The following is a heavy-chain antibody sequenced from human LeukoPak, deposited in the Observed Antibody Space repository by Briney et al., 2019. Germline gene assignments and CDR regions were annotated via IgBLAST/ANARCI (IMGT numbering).Heavy chain of an antibody. Sequence: GGSLRLSCAASGFTFSSYAMHWVRQAPGKGLEWVAVISYDGSNKYYADSVKGRFTISRDNSKNTLYLQMNSLRAEDMAAYYCARDHQCSGGSCYHPTGFDYWGQGTLVTVSS. J-gene: IGHJ4*02. CDR2: ISYDGSNK. CDR3: ARDHQCSGGSCYHPTGFDY. V-gene: IGHV3-30-3*01. CDR1: GFTFSSYA. D-gene: IGHD2-15*01.